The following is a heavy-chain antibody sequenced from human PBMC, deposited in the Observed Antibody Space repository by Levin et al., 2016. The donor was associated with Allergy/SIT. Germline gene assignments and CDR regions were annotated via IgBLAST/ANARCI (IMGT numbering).Heavy chain of an antibody. CDR1: GFTFSGYS. D-gene: IGHD6-13*01. CDR2: IVSDSTNI. J-gene: IGHJ4*02. CDR3: ARGEATSSWFFDY. V-gene: IGHV3-21*01. Sequence: GGSLRLSCAASGFTFSGYSMNWVRQAPGKGLEWVSSIVSDSTNIYDADSVKGRFTISRDNAKNSLYLQMNSLRAEDAAVYYCARGEATSSWFFDYWGQGTLVTVSS.